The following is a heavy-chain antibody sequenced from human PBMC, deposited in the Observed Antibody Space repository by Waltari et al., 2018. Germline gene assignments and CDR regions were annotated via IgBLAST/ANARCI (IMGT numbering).Heavy chain of an antibody. CDR2: VDPEEGEA. CDR3: ATSGDTAYGGACDY. Sequence: EVQLVQSGAEVKKPGATVKISCKVSGYTFTDYYMHWVQQAPGKGLEWMGLVDPEEGEAIYAEKLQTRVTITADTYTGTAYMELSILRSEDTAVYYCATSGDTAYGGACDYWGQGTLVTVSS. V-gene: IGHV1-69-2*01. CDR1: GYTFTDYY. D-gene: IGHD5-18*01. J-gene: IGHJ4*02.